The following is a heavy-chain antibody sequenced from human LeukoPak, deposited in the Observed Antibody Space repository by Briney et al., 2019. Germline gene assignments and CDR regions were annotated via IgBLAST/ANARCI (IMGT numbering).Heavy chain of an antibody. D-gene: IGHD2-2*01. CDR2: INHSGST. CDR3: ALRGYCSSTSCFHQDSQTRRYYYYMDV. CDR1: GGSISISTNY. J-gene: IGHJ6*03. V-gene: IGHV4-39*07. Sequence: SETLSLTCTVSGGSISISTNYWGWIRQPPGKGLEWIGEINHSGSTNYNPSLKSRVTISVDTSKNQFSLKLSSVTAADTAVYYCALRGYCSSTSCFHQDSQTRRYYYYMDVWGKGTTVTVSS.